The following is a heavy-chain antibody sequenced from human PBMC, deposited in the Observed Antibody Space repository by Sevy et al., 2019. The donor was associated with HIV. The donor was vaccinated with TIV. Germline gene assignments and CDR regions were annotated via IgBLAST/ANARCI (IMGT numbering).Heavy chain of an antibody. CDR3: ARVKSPSSCHYSPTCPYNWFDP. CDR1: GYTFTSYS. CDR2: INTNTGNP. V-gene: IGHV7-4-1*02. D-gene: IGHD2-15*01. J-gene: IGHJ5*02. Sequence: ASVKVSCKASGYTFTSYSMNWVRQAPGQGLEWMGWINTNTGNPAYAQGFTGRFVFSLDTSVSTAYLQISNLKAEDTAVYYCARVKSPSSCHYSPTCPYNWFDPWGQGTLVTVSS.